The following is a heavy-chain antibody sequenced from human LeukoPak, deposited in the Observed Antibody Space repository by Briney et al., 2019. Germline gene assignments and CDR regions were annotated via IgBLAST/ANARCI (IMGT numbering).Heavy chain of an antibody. D-gene: IGHD4-23*01. CDR3: ARDERVTPDAFDI. J-gene: IGHJ3*02. V-gene: IGHV3-30*02. Sequence: GGSLRLSCAASGFTFSYYGMHWVRQAPGKGLEWVAFIRYTASDEYYADSVKGRFTISRDNAKNTLYLQMNSLRAEDTAVYYCARDERVTPDAFDIWGQGTMVTVSS. CDR1: GFTFSYYG. CDR2: IRYTASDE.